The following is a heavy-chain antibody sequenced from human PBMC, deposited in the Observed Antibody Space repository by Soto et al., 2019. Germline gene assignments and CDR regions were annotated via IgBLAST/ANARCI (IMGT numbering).Heavy chain of an antibody. J-gene: IGHJ4*02. D-gene: IGHD2-15*01. CDR1: GVSLSTGGVG. CDR3: AHMPAAKFDY. Sequence: QITLKESGPTLVKPTQTLTLTCNVSGVSLSTGGVGVGWIRQPPGKALEWLALIYWDDDQRSSPSLKSRLTIPKDTSKNHVAPTMPNMPPEDTATYYSAHMPAAKFDYWGQGTLVTVSS. CDR2: IYWDDDQ. V-gene: IGHV2-5*02.